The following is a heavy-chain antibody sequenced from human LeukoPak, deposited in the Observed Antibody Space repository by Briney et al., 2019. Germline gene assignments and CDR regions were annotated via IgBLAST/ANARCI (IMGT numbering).Heavy chain of an antibody. D-gene: IGHD1-26*01. CDR2: IDPGVSDT. Sequence: GESLKIPCKGSGYTFTSYWIGWVRQTPGKGLEWMGIIDPGVSDTRYSPSFQSQVSISADKSISTSYLQWSSLKPSDTAMYYCARSPYSGRYSYFDYWGQGTLVTVSS. CDR3: ARSPYSGRYSYFDY. V-gene: IGHV5-51*01. CDR1: GYTFTSYW. J-gene: IGHJ4*02.